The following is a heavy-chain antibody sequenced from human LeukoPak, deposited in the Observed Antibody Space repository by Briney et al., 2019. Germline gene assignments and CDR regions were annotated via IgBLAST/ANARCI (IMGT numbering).Heavy chain of an antibody. D-gene: IGHD3-10*01. CDR1: GFSYSSYA. CDR2: ISDSGGST. V-gene: IGHV3-23*01. Sequence: GGSLRLSWAASGFSYSSYAMNWVRQAPGKGLEWVSVISDSGGSTYYADSVKDRFTISRDNSKNTLYLQMNSLRAEDTAMYYCAKAHADGSGSFLRPLDVWGQGTTVTVSS. CDR3: AKAHADGSGSFLRPLDV. J-gene: IGHJ6*02.